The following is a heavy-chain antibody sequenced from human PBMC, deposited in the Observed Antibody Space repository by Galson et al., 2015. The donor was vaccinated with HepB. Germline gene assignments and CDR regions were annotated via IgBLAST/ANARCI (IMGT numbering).Heavy chain of an antibody. V-gene: IGHV4-59*08. Sequence: ETLSLTCIVSGGSINSYYWSWIRQPPGKGLEWIGYIYYIGNTNYNPSLKSRVTISVDTSKNQFSLKVGSVSAADTAVYYCARTGDTATEFDYWGQGTLVTVSS. D-gene: IGHD5-18*01. CDR1: GGSINSYY. CDR2: IYYIGNT. CDR3: ARTGDTATEFDY. J-gene: IGHJ4*02.